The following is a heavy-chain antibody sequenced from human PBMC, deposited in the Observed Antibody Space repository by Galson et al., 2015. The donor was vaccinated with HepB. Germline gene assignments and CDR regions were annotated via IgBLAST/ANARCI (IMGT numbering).Heavy chain of an antibody. CDR1: GFTFSSYS. CDR2: ISSSSSYI. CDR3: AKAGIVATGGGGDGMDV. J-gene: IGHJ6*02. V-gene: IGHV3-21*01. Sequence: SLRLSCAASGFTFSSYSMNWVRQAPGKGLEWVSSISSSSSYIYYADSVKGRFTISRDNAKNSLYLQMNSLRVEDTAVYYCAKAGIVATGGGGDGMDVWGQGTTVTVSS. D-gene: IGHD5-12*01.